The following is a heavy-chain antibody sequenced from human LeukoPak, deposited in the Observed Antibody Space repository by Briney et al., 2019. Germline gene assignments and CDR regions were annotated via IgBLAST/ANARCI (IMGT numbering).Heavy chain of an antibody. D-gene: IGHD2/OR15-2a*01. CDR3: ATDLSAGPVDY. Sequence: SVKVSCKASGGTFSSYAISWVRQAPGQGLEWMGRIIPILGIANYAQKFQGRVTITADKSTSTAYMELSSLRSEDTAVYYCATDLSAGPVDYWGQGTLVTVSS. CDR1: GGTFSSYA. J-gene: IGHJ4*02. CDR2: IIPILGIA. V-gene: IGHV1-69*04.